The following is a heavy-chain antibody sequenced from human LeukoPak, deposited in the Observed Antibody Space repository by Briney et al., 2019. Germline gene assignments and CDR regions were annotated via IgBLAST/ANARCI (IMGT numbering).Heavy chain of an antibody. Sequence: GPSVKVSCKVSGYTLTELSMHWVRQAPGKGLEWMGGFDPEDGETIYAQKFQGRVTMTEDTSTDTAYMELSSLRSEDTAVYYCATARGGYYDNWFDPWGQGTLVTVSS. CDR2: FDPEDGET. CDR3: ATARGGYYDNWFDP. D-gene: IGHD3-22*01. V-gene: IGHV1-24*01. CDR1: GYTLTELS. J-gene: IGHJ5*02.